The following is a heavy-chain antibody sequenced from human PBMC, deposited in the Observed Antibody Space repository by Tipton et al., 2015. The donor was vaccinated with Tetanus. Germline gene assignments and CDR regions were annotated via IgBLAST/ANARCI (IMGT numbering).Heavy chain of an antibody. CDR3: ASRAWDGYDSPYDY. V-gene: IGHV4-59*01. J-gene: IGHJ4*02. Sequence: LRLSCTVSGDSITNYYWSWVRQSPGRGLEWIGYIHSSGRTNYNPSLKGRVTISLDTPKNQFSLKLSSVTATDTAVYYCASRAWDGYDSPYDYWGQGTLVTVSS. CDR2: IHSSGRT. D-gene: IGHD5-12*01. CDR1: GDSITNYY.